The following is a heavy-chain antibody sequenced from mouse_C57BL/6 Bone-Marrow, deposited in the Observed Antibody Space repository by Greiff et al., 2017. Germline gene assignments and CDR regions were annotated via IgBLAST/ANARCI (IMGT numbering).Heavy chain of an antibody. Sequence: LVESGAELVRPGASVTLSCKASGYTFTDYEMHWVKQTPVHGLEWIGAIDPETGGTAYNQKFKGKAILTADKSSSTAYMELRSLTSEDSAFYYCTPFGWFAYWGQGTLVTVSA. CDR1: GYTFTDYE. CDR3: TPFGWFAY. V-gene: IGHV1-15*01. D-gene: IGHD3-1*01. J-gene: IGHJ3*01. CDR2: IDPETGGT.